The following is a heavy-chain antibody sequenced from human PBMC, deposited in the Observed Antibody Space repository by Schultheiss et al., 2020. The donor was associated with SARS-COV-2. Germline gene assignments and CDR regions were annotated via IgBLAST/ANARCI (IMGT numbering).Heavy chain of an antibody. CDR1: GGSFSGYY. J-gene: IGHJ6*02. Sequence: SETLSLTCAVYGGSFSGYYWSWIRQPPGKGLEWIGEINHSGSTNYNPSLKSQVTISVDTSKNQFSLKLTSVTAADTALYFCARDNGFYAVDVWGQGTTVTVAS. D-gene: IGHD5-12*01. V-gene: IGHV4-34*01. CDR2: INHSGST. CDR3: ARDNGFYAVDV.